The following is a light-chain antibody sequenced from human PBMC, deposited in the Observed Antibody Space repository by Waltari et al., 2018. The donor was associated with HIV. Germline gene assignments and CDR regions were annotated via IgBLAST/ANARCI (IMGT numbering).Light chain of an antibody. Sequence: DIQMTQSPLNLSASVGDRVTITCRASQEICSYLNWYLHTPGTAPRLLIFAASSLQGGVPSRFSGGGSGTDFFLTIDTLQREDFAIYYCQQGYNSPATFGQGTKVEMK. J-gene: IGKJ2*01. CDR3: QQGYNSPAT. CDR1: QEICSY. V-gene: IGKV1-39*01. CDR2: AAS.